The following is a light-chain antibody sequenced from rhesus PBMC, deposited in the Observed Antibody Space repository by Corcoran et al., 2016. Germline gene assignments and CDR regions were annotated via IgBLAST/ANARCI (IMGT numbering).Light chain of an antibody. CDR3: TSYAGSNSYI. CDR1: SSDIGGYNY. J-gene: IGLJ1*01. V-gene: IGLV2-32*02. Sequence: QAALTQPRSVSGSPGQSVTISCTGTSSDIGGYNYVSWYQQHPGTAPKLIIYEVTKRPSGVSDRFSGYKSGNTASLTISGLQAEDEDDYYCTSYAGSNSYIFGVGTRLTVL. CDR2: EVT.